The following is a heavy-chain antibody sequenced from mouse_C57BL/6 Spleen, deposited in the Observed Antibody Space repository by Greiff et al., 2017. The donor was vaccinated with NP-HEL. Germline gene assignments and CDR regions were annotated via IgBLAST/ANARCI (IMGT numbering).Heavy chain of an antibody. CDR1: GYTFTSYW. Sequence: VKLQQPGTELVKPGASVKLSCKASGYTFTSYWMHWVKQRPGQGLEWIGNINPSNGGTNYNEKFKSKATLTVDKSSSTAYMQLSSLTSEDSAVYYCARSWDYDGEAFAYWGQGTLVTVSA. D-gene: IGHD2-4*01. J-gene: IGHJ3*01. CDR2: INPSNGGT. V-gene: IGHV1-53*01. CDR3: ARSWDYDGEAFAY.